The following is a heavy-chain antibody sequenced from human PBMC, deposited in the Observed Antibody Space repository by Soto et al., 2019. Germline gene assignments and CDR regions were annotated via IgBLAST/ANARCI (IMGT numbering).Heavy chain of an antibody. J-gene: IGHJ4*02. CDR1: GYSFTTYW. CDR2: IYPRDSDH. CDR3: ARLPRRDGYKFFDY. D-gene: IGHD6-25*01. Sequence: GESRKISCQASGYSFTTYWIGWVRQMPGRGLEWMAIIYPRDSDHRYSLSFEGHVTISVDKSISTVFLQWSGLKASDSAMYSCARLPRRDGYKFFDYWGQGTLVTVSS. V-gene: IGHV5-51*01.